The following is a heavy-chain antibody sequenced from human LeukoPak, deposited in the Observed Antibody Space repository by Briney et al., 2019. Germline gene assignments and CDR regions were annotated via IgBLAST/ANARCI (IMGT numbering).Heavy chain of an antibody. CDR3: ARESLRAGTYPLLRKKHYYYYYMDV. D-gene: IGHD1-1*01. CDR1: GGSINSGNHY. V-gene: IGHV4-39*07. CDR2: IYYSGST. J-gene: IGHJ6*03. Sequence: PSETLSLTCTVSGGSINSGNHYWGWIRQSPGKGLEWIGNIYYSGSTYYNPSLKSRVTLSIDTSKNQFSLRLSSVTAADTAVYYCARESLRAGTYPLLRKKHYYYYYMDVWGKGTTVTVSS.